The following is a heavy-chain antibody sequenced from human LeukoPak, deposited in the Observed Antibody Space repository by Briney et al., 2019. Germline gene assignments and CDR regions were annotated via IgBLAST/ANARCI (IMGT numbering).Heavy chain of an antibody. D-gene: IGHD1-1*01. CDR1: GFTFSSYT. CDR3: ARALTTLTYEGY. J-gene: IGHJ4*02. Sequence: PGGSLRLSCAASGFTFSSYTMHWIRQAPGKGLEWVSSISGSNSYIFYADSVKGRFTVSRDNAKDTLYLQMNSLRAEDTAVYYCARALTTLTYEGYWGQGTLVTVSS. CDR2: ISGSNSYI. V-gene: IGHV3-21*01.